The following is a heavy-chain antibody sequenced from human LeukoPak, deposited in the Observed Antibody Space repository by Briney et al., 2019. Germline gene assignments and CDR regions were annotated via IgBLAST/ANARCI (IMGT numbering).Heavy chain of an antibody. D-gene: IGHD3-22*01. CDR2: IYYSGST. V-gene: IGHV4-59*01. J-gene: IGHJ3*02. CDR1: GGSISSYY. Sequence: PSETLSLTCTVSGGSISSYYWSWIRQPPGKGLEWIGYIYYSGSTNYNPSLKSRVTISVDTSKNQFSLKLSSVTAADTAVYYCARGFYSDYAFDIWGQGTMVTVSS. CDR3: ARGFYSDYAFDI.